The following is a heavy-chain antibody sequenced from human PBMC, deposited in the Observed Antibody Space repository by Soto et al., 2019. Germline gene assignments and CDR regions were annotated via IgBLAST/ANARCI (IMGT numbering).Heavy chain of an antibody. CDR3: ARDLAAATKIYYYYYGMDV. CDR1: GFTFSSYR. J-gene: IGHJ6*02. Sequence: PGGSLRLSCAASGFTFSSYRMNWVRQAPGKGLEWVSSISSSSSYIYYADSVKGRFTISRDNAKNSLYLQMNSLRAEDTAVYYCARDLAAATKIYYYYYGMDVWGQGTTVTVSS. CDR2: ISSSSSYI. D-gene: IGHD6-13*01. V-gene: IGHV3-21*01.